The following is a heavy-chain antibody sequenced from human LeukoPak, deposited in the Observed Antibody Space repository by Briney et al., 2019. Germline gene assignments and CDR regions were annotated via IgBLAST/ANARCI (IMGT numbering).Heavy chain of an antibody. CDR2: IYYSGST. Sequence: KPSETLSLTCTVSGGSISSSSYYWGWIRQPPGKGLEWIGSIYYSGSTYYNPSLKSRVTISVDTSKNQFSLKLSSVTAADTAVYYCASQIIVGATFRYFDYWGQGTLVTVSS. V-gene: IGHV4-39*07. J-gene: IGHJ4*02. CDR3: ASQIIVGATFRYFDY. CDR1: GGSISSSSYY. D-gene: IGHD1-26*01.